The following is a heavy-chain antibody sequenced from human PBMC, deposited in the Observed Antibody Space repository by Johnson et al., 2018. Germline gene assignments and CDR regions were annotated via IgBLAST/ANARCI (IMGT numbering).Heavy chain of an antibody. D-gene: IGHD3-22*01. CDR2: TATGGNT. J-gene: IGHJ4*02. Sequence: VQLLESGGGLIQPGGSLRLSCVASGFTVSGSNMGWVRQAPGKGLEWVSAITATGGNTFYADSVKGRFTISRENSKNTLYLQMNSLRAEDTAVYFCAKRPPLRGYVDYWGQGTLVTVSS. CDR3: AKRPPLRGYVDY. CDR1: GFTVSGSN. V-gene: IGHV3-53*01.